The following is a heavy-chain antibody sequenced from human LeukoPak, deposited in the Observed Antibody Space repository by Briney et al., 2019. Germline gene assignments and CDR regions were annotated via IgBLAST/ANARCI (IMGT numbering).Heavy chain of an antibody. Sequence: SQTLSLTCAVSGGSIGSGGYSWSWIRQPPGKGLEWIGYIYHSGSTYYNPSLKSRVTISVDRSKNQFSLKLSSVTAADTAVYYCARVLVDYDSSGYYYHYFDYWGQGTLVTVSS. J-gene: IGHJ4*02. CDR2: IYHSGST. D-gene: IGHD3-22*01. CDR1: GGSIGSGGYS. V-gene: IGHV4-30-2*01. CDR3: ARVLVDYDSSGYYYHYFDY.